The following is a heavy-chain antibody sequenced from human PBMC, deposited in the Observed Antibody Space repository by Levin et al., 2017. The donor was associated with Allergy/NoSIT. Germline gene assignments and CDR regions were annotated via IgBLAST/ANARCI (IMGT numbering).Heavy chain of an antibody. CDR1: GGTFSSYA. CDR2: IIPIFGTA. CDR3: ARAPYSGYEPAAMSLWFDP. J-gene: IGHJ5*02. D-gene: IGHD5-12*01. V-gene: IGHV1-69*01. Sequence: GGSLRLSCKASGGTFSSYAISWVRQAPGQGLEWMGGIIPIFGTANYAQKFQGRVTITADESTSTAYMELSSLRSEDTAVYYCARAPYSGYEPAAMSLWFDPWGQGTLVTVSS.